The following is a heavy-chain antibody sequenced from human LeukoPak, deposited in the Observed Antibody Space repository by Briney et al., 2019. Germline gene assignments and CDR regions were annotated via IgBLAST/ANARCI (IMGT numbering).Heavy chain of an antibody. Sequence: QPGGSLRLSCAASGFTFSSYAMTWVRQAPGNGLEWVSVISHSGSSIYYADSVKGRFTISRDNAKNTLYLQMNSLRAEDTAVYYCAKLSIVGGSSDYYSFQGAFDIWGQGTMVTVSS. CDR2: ISHSGSSI. V-gene: IGHV3-23*01. D-gene: IGHD3-22*01. CDR3: AKLSIVGGSSDYYSFQGAFDI. CDR1: GFTFSSYA. J-gene: IGHJ3*02.